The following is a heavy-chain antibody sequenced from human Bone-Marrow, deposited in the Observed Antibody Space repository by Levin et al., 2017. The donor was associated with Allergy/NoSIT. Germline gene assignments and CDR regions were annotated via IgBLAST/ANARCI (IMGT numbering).Heavy chain of an antibody. Sequence: PSETLSLTCAVYGGSFSGYYWSWIRQPPGKGLEWIGEINHSGSTNYNPSLKSRVTISVDTSKNQFSLKLSSVTAADTAVYYCASRSLDIVATITNEVYCSGGSCYPSWGQGTLVTVSS. CDR1: GGSFSGYY. J-gene: IGHJ4*02. CDR3: ASRSLDIVATITNEVYCSGGSCYPS. CDR2: INHSGST. D-gene: IGHD2-15*01. V-gene: IGHV4-34*01.